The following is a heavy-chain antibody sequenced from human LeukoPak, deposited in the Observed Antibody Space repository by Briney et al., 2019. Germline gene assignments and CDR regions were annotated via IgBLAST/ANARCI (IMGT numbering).Heavy chain of an antibody. D-gene: IGHD6-13*01. CDR2: ISGSGGST. CDR3: AKGRYSSSGWFDP. J-gene: IGHJ5*02. V-gene: IGHV3-23*01. CDR1: GFTFSSYS. Sequence: PGGSLRLSCAASGFTFSSYSMNWVRQAPGKGLEWVSAISGSGGSTYYADSVKGRFTISRDNSKNTLYLQMNSLRAEDTAVYYCAKGRYSSSGWFDPWGQGTLVTVSS.